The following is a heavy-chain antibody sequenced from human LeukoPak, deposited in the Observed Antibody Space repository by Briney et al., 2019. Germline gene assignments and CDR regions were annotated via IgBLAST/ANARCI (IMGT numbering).Heavy chain of an antibody. D-gene: IGHD3-9*01. Sequence: ASVKVSCKASGYTFTSYDINWVRQATGQGLEWMGWMNPNSGITGYAQKFQGRVTITRNTSISTAYMELSSLRSEDTAVYYCARYILTGYSNWFDPWGQGTLVTVSS. J-gene: IGHJ5*02. CDR2: MNPNSGIT. CDR3: ARYILTGYSNWFDP. V-gene: IGHV1-8*03. CDR1: GYTFTSYD.